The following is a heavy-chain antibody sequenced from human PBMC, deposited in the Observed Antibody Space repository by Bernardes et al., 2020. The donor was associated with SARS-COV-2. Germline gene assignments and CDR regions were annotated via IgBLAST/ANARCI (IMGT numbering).Heavy chain of an antibody. CDR3: ASEYYDYVWGSYRESPGYFQH. V-gene: IGHV4-34*01. CDR2: INHRGSP. D-gene: IGHD3-16*02. J-gene: IGHJ1*01. Sequence: SATLSLNSAIYGRSFSGSLWCWIRQSPWKGLEWIGDINHRGSPSYRPSLKSRVTISVDTSKNQLSLRPSPVTAADTAVYYCASEYYDYVWGSYRESPGYFQHWGQGTLVTVTS. CDR1: GRSFSGSL.